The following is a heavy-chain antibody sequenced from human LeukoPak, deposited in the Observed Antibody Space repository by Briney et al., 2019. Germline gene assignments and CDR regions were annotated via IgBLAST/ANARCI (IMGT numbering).Heavy chain of an antibody. CDR1: GFTFGKYW. V-gene: IGHV3-7*03. Sequence: PAGGSLRLSCVAPGFTFGKYWMSWVRQAPGKGLEWVANIKLDGSEKSYVDSVKGRFTISRDNTKNSLYLQMNSLRVEDTAVFYCARDQYDTWSRRGNFDSWGQGTLVIVSS. CDR2: IKLDGSEK. D-gene: IGHD3-3*01. J-gene: IGHJ4*02. CDR3: ARDQYDTWSRRGNFDS.